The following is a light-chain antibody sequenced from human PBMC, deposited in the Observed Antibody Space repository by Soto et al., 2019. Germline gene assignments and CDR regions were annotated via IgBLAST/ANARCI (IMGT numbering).Light chain of an antibody. J-gene: IGKJ2*01. CDR3: QQYGSSPRT. V-gene: IGKV3-20*01. CDR2: GAP. Sequence: EIVLTQSPGTLSLSPGERATLSCRASQSVSSSLAWYQQKPGQAPRLLIYGAPSRATGIPDRFSGSGSGTDFTLTISRLEPEDFAVYYCQQYGSSPRTFGQGTKLEIK. CDR1: QSVSSS.